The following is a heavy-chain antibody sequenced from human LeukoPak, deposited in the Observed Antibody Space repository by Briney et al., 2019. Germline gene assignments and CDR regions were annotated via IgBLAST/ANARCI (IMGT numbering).Heavy chain of an antibody. V-gene: IGHV4-39*01. CDR2: IYYSGST. Sequence: SETLSLTCTVSGGSISSSSYYWGWIRQPPGKGLEWIGSIYYSGSTYYNPSLKSRVTISVDTSKNQFSLKLSSVTAADTAVYYCARLIQEFEYSPTFFDYWGQGTLVTVSS. D-gene: IGHD6-6*01. J-gene: IGHJ4*02. CDR3: ARLIQEFEYSPTFFDY. CDR1: GGSISSSSYY.